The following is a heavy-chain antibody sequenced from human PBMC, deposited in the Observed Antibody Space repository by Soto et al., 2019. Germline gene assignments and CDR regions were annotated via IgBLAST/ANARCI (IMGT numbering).Heavy chain of an antibody. CDR1: GASVGSGGYY. D-gene: IGHD3-9*01. J-gene: IGHJ5*02. V-gene: IGHV4-31*03. Sequence: QVQLQESGPGLVKASQTLSLTCTVSGASVGSGGYYWSWIRQVPGKGLEWIGYIKYSGTTHYSPYLQSRVNISFDKSKNQVFLNLGFVTGAETAVYFCARDVRDTGYSYWFDPWGQGILVTVST. CDR2: IKYSGTT. CDR3: ARDVRDTGYSYWFDP.